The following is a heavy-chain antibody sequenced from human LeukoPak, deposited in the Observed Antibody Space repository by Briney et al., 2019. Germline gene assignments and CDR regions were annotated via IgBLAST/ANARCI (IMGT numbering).Heavy chain of an antibody. V-gene: IGHV3-74*01. CDR2: INSYGNKT. Sequence: PGGSLRLSCATSGFTFSVYWMHWVRQAPGKGLVWVSRINSYGNKTGYADSVKGRFTIYRDNAKNTLYLQMNRLRAEDTAVYYCARAYYYDSSSYSDLAWGDYWGQGTLVTVSS. J-gene: IGHJ4*02. CDR1: GFTFSVYW. CDR3: ARAYYYDSSSYSDLAWGDY. D-gene: IGHD3-22*01.